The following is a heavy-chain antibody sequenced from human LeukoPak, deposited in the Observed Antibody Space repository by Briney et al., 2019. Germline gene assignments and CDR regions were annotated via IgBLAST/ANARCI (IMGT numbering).Heavy chain of an antibody. Sequence: ASVKVSCKASGYTFTSFGITWVRQAPGQGLEWMGWISAYNSNTNYAQKLQGRVTMTTDTSTNTAYMELRSLRSDDTAVYYCARDLAGAAAGIFPLFHYWGQGTLVTVSS. CDR2: ISAYNSNT. J-gene: IGHJ4*02. CDR1: GYTFTSFG. D-gene: IGHD6-13*01. V-gene: IGHV1-18*01. CDR3: ARDLAGAAAGIFPLFHY.